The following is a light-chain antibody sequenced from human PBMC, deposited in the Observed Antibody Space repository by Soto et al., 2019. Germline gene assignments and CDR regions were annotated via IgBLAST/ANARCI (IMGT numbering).Light chain of an antibody. Sequence: EIVLTQSPGTLSLSPGERATLSCRASQSVSSNYLAWYQQNPGQAPRLLIYGASSRATGIPDRFSGSGSGTDFTLTISRLEPDDFAVHYCQQYGDSPITFGPGTRVDIK. V-gene: IGKV3-20*01. J-gene: IGKJ3*01. CDR3: QQYGDSPIT. CDR1: QSVSSNY. CDR2: GAS.